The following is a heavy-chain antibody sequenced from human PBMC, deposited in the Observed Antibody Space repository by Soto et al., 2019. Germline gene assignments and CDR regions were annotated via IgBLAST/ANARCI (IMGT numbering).Heavy chain of an antibody. Sequence: QVQLVESGGGVVQPGRSLRLSCAASGFTFSSYGMHWVRQAPGKGLEWVAVISYDGSNKYYADSVKGRFTISRDNSKNTLYLQMNSLRVEDTAVYYCAKDLLRPGRAYGMDVCGQGTTVTVSS. CDR2: ISYDGSNK. J-gene: IGHJ6*02. CDR3: AKDLLRPGRAYGMDV. V-gene: IGHV3-30*18. CDR1: GFTFSSYG.